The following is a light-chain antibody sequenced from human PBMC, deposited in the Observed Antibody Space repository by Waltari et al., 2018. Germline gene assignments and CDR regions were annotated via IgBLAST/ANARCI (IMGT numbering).Light chain of an antibody. CDR3: SSYTSISTYV. CDR1: SSDVGGYNY. CDR2: DVS. Sequence: QSALTQPASVSGSPGQSITISCTGTSSDVGGYNYVSWYQQHPGKAPKLMIYDVSTPPSGVSNRYSGSKSGTTASLTIYGLQAEDEGDYYCSSYTSISTYVFGTGTKVTVL. J-gene: IGLJ1*01. V-gene: IGLV2-14*01.